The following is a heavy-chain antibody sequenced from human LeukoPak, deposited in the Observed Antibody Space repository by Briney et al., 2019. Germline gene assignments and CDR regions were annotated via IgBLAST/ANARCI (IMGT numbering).Heavy chain of an antibody. V-gene: IGHV4-59*01. CDR2: IYYTGST. CDR1: GGSISSYY. CDR3: ARVTGYTIEDYFDY. J-gene: IGHJ4*02. Sequence: SETLSLTCTVSGGSISSYYWSWIRQPPGKGLEWIGYIYYTGSTNYNPSLKSRVTISVKTSKNQFSLKLRSVTAADTAVYYCARVTGYTIEDYFDYWGQGTLVTVSS. D-gene: IGHD3-9*01.